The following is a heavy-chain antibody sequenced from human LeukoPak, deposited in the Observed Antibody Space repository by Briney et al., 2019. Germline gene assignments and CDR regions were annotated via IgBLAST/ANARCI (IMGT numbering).Heavy chain of an antibody. V-gene: IGHV1-18*01. CDR1: GYTFSSYA. D-gene: IGHD3-22*01. Sequence: ASVKVSCKASGYTFSSYAISWVRQAPGQGLEWMGWINVYNGNRNYAQNLQDRVTMTTDTSTSTAYMELRSLRSGDTALYYCARNYDRRPFDYWGQGVLVTVSS. J-gene: IGHJ4*02. CDR3: ARNYDRRPFDY. CDR2: INVYNGNR.